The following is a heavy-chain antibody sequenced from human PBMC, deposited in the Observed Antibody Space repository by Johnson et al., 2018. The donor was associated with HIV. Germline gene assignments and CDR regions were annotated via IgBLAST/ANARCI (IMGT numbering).Heavy chain of an antibody. V-gene: IGHV3-30*18. CDR1: GFTFSNYA. D-gene: IGHD1-26*01. CDR3: AKDMNGERGSYAGAFDI. J-gene: IGHJ3*02. CDR2: VAYDGSKK. Sequence: QVQLVESGGGVVQPGKSLRLSCAASGFTFSNYAIHWVRQAPGKGLEWVAIVAYDGSKKCYADSMKGRFTISRDNSKNTLYLQMNSLRAEDTALYYCAKDMNGERGSYAGAFDIWGQGTMVTVSS.